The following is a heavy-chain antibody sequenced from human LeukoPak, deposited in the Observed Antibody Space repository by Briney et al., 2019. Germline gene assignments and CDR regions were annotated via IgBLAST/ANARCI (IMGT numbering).Heavy chain of an antibody. CDR3: ARGLGSSSWNRLYYYYYGMDV. V-gene: IGHV4-59*12. CDR2: IYYTGST. J-gene: IGHJ6*02. Sequence: PSETLSLTCTVSGGSITSYYWNWIRQPPGERLEWIGYIYYTGSTNYNPSLKSRVTISVDTSKNQFSLKLSSVTAADTAVYYCARGLGSSSWNRLYYYYYGMDVWGQGTTVTVSS. D-gene: IGHD6-13*01. CDR1: GGSITSYY.